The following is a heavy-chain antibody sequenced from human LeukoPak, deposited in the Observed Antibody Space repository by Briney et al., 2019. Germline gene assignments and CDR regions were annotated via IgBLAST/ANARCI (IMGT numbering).Heavy chain of an antibody. J-gene: IGHJ4*02. Sequence: SETLSLTCTTSGVSINRFYWSWVRQPPGKGLEWIGNIYSGVPTYFNPSLKSRGTISVDTSKNQFSLNLTSVTAADTAMYYCVQTTGWPGFDYWGQGILVTVSS. CDR2: IYSGVPT. V-gene: IGHV4-4*09. CDR3: VQTTGWPGFDY. CDR1: GVSINRFY. D-gene: IGHD1-1*01.